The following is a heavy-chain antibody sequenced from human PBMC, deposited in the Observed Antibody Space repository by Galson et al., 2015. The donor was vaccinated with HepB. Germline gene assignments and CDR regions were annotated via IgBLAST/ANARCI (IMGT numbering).Heavy chain of an antibody. J-gene: IGHJ3*02. CDR2: MNPNSGNT. Sequence: SVKVSCKASGYTFTSYDINWVRQATGQGLEWMGWMNPNSGNTGYAQKFQGRVTMTRNTSISTAYMELSSLRSEDTAVYYCAAQIVVVVAATTGDAFDIWGQGTMVTVSS. V-gene: IGHV1-8*01. D-gene: IGHD2-15*01. CDR3: AAQIVVVVAATTGDAFDI. CDR1: GYTFTSYD.